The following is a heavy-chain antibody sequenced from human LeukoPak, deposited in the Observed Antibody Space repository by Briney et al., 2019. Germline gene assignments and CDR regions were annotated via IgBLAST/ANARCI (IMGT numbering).Heavy chain of an antibody. CDR2: IYYSGST. J-gene: IGHJ4*02. V-gene: IGHV4-31*03. Sequence: TLSLTCTVSGGSISSGGYYWSWIRQHPGKGLEWIGYIYYSGSTYYNPSLKSRVTISVDTSKNQLSLKLNSVTAADTAVYFCARHIVGDGYKDWGQGTLVTVSS. D-gene: IGHD5-24*01. CDR1: GGSISSGGYY. CDR3: ARHIVGDGYKD.